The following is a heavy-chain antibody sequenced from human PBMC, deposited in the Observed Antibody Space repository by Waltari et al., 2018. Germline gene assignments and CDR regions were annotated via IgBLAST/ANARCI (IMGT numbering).Heavy chain of an antibody. CDR2: IYYNGAT. Sequence: QVHLQESGPGQVKPSETLSLTCDVSRGSIRSHYWSWIRRPPGNGLEWMGSIYYNGATNYHPPLISRVTISVNTAKNQCSLKLSSVTAADTVVYYCARDRVVPADEPDYYGLDVWGQGTTVTVSS. V-gene: IGHV4-59*11. CDR3: ARDRVVPADEPDYYGLDV. CDR1: RGSIRSHY. J-gene: IGHJ6*02. D-gene: IGHD2-2*01.